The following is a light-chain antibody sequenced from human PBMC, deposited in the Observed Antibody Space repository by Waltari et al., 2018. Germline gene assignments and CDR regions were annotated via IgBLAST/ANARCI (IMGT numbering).Light chain of an antibody. V-gene: IGLV2-14*01. CDR3: MQSIQSPLT. CDR1: SSDLGAYNS. CDR2: EVT. Sequence: QSALTQPASVSGSPGQSITISCTGTSSDLGAYNSVSWYQQHPGKAPKLIIYEVTNRPSGVSTRFSGSKSGNTASLTISGLQAEDVGVYYCMQSIQSPLTFGGGTK. J-gene: IGLJ2*01.